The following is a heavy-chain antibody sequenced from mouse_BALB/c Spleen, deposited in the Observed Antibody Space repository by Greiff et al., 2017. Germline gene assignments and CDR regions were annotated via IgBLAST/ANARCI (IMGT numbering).Heavy chain of an antibody. V-gene: IGHV1-7*01. CDR1: GYTFTSYW. J-gene: IGHJ4*01. D-gene: IGHD2-4*01. CDR2: INPSTGYT. CDR3: AREVTTMITTRAMDY. Sequence: QVQLQQSGAELAKPGASVKMSCKASGYTFTSYWMHWVKQRPGQGLEWIGYINPSTGYTEYNQKFKDKATLTADKSSSTAYMQLSSLTSEDSAVYYCAREVTTMITTRAMDYWGQGTSVTVSS.